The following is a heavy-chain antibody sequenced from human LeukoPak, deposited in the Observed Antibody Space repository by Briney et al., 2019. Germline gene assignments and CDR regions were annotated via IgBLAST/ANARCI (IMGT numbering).Heavy chain of an antibody. V-gene: IGHV4-30-4*08. CDR1: GGSISSGDYY. J-gene: IGHJ4*02. Sequence: PQTLSLTCTVSGGSISSGDYYWSWIRQPPGKGLEWIGYIYYSGSTYYNPSLKSRVTISVDTSKNQFSLKLSSVTAADTAVYYCASGEVEPSLYFDYWGQGTLVTVSS. CDR2: IYYSGST. CDR3: ASGEVEPSLYFDY. D-gene: IGHD1-14*01.